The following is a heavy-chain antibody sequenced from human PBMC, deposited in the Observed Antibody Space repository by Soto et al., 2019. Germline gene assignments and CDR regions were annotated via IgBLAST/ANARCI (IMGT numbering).Heavy chain of an antibody. CDR1: GYTFTSYG. Sequence: ASVKVSCKASGYTFTSYGISWVRQAPGQGLEWTGWISAYNGNTNYAQKLQGRVTMTTDASTSTAYMELRSLRSDDTAVYYCARDEETLVMYNLFDPWGQGTLVTVSS. V-gene: IGHV1-18*01. CDR2: ISAYNGNT. J-gene: IGHJ5*02. D-gene: IGHD2-21*01. CDR3: ARDEETLVMYNLFDP.